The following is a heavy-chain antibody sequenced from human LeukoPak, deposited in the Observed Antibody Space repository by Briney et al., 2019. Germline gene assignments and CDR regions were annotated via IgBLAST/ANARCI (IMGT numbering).Heavy chain of an antibody. CDR1: GGTFSSYA. Sequence: GASVKVSCKASGGTFSSYAISWVRQAPGQGLEWMGGIIPIFGTANYAQKFQGRVTITADESTSTAYMELSSLRSEDTAVYYCARTITKWELLPGTNVWGQGTLVTVSS. V-gene: IGHV1-69*13. J-gene: IGHJ4*02. D-gene: IGHD1-26*01. CDR2: IIPIFGTA. CDR3: ARTITKWELLPGTNV.